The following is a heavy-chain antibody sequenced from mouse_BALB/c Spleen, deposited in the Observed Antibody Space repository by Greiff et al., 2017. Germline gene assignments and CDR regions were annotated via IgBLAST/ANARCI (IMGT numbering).Heavy chain of an antibody. J-gene: IGHJ3*01. CDR1: GFNIKDTY. Sequence: EVHLQQSGAELVKPGASVKLSCTASGFNIKDTYMHWVKQRPEQGLEWIGRIDPANGNTKYDPKFQGKATITADTSSNTAYLQLSSLTSEDTAVYYCARSGLRYQAWFAYWGQGTLVTVSA. D-gene: IGHD1-1*01. CDR3: ARSGLRYQAWFAY. CDR2: IDPANGNT. V-gene: IGHV14-3*02.